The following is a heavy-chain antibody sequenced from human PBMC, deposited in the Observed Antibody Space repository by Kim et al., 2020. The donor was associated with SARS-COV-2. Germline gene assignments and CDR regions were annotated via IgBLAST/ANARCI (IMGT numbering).Heavy chain of an antibody. Sequence: GGSLRLSCAASGFTFSSYGMHWVRQAPGKGLEWVAVISYDGSNKYYADSVKGRFTISRDNSKNTLYLQMNSLRAEDTAVYYCAKEGGYYDGLGKGPIDYWGQGTLVTVSS. J-gene: IGHJ4*02. V-gene: IGHV3-30*18. CDR2: ISYDGSNK. CDR1: GFTFSSYG. CDR3: AKEGGYYDGLGKGPIDY. D-gene: IGHD3-22*01.